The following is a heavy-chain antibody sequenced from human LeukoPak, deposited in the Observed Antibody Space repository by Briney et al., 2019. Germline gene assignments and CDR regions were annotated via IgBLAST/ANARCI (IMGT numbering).Heavy chain of an antibody. CDR3: ARAGYGSGSYFIHYI. V-gene: IGHV3-23*01. CDR1: GFTFSSYA. Sequence: PGGSLRLSCAASGFTFSSYAMSWVRQAPGKGLEWVSAISGSGGSTYYADSVKGRFTISRDNSKNTLYMQMNSLRTEDTAVYSGARAGYGSGSYFIHYIWGQGTMVTVSS. D-gene: IGHD3-10*01. CDR2: ISGSGGST. J-gene: IGHJ3*02.